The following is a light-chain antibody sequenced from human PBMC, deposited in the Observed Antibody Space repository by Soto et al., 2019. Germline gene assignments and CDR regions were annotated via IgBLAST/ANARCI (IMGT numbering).Light chain of an antibody. J-gene: IGLJ1*01. CDR3: SSYAGSYSYV. CDR1: SSDVGIYNY. CDR2: EVT. Sequence: QSALTQPASVSGSPGQSIAISCTGSSSDVGIYNYVSWYQQHPGKVPKLIIYEVTNRPSGVSNRFSGSKSGNTASLTISGLQAEDEADYYCSSYAGSYSYVFGTGTKVTVL. V-gene: IGLV2-14*01.